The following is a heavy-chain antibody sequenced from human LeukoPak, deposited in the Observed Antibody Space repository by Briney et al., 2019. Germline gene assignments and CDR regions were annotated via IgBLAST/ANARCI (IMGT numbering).Heavy chain of an antibody. CDR2: ICAYNGNT. CDR3: ARDEYYDSSGYYGVYFGY. V-gene: IGHV1-18*01. J-gene: IGHJ4*02. CDR1: GYTFTSYG. Sequence: ASVKLSSTASGYTFTSYGISWVRQAPGQGLEWMGWICAYNGNTNNAQKLQGRVTMTTDTSTSTAYMELRSLRSDDTAVYYCARDEYYDSSGYYGVYFGYWGQGTLVTVSS. D-gene: IGHD3-22*01.